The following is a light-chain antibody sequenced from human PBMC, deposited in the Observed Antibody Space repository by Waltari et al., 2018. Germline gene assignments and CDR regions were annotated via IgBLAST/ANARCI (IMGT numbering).Light chain of an antibody. V-gene: IGKV1-5*03. CDR2: RAS. CDR1: QSISVW. Sequence: DIQMTQSPSTLSASVGDRVTITCRASQSISVWLAWYQQKPGRAPKLLICRASSLESGVPSRFSGSGSGTKFTLTISSLQPDDFATYYCQQYNSFSTTFGGGTKVESK. CDR3: QQYNSFSTT. J-gene: IGKJ4*01.